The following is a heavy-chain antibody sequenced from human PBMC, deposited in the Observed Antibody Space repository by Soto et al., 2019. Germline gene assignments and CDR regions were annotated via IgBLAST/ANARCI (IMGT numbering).Heavy chain of an antibody. CDR2: INHSGST. V-gene: IGHV4-34*01. CDR3: ARVVHYDFWSGYHKYYFNY. J-gene: IGHJ4*02. CDR1: GGTFSGYY. D-gene: IGHD3-3*01. Sequence: QVQLQQWGAGLLKPSETLSLTCAVYGGTFSGYYWSWIRQPPGKGLEWIGEINHSGSTYYNPSLKSRVTISLDTSKNQFSLQLSSVTAADTAVYYCARVVHYDFWSGYHKYYFNYWGQGTLVTVSS.